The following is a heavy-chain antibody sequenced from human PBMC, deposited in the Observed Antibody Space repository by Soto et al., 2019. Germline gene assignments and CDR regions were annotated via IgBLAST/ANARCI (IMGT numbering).Heavy chain of an antibody. CDR1: GGSISSSSYY. CDR3: ARLRVVSDGNYYYGMDV. CDR2: IYYSGST. V-gene: IGHV4-39*01. D-gene: IGHD3-10*01. Sequence: PSETLSLTCTVSGGSISSSSYYWGWIRQPPGKGLEWIESIYYSGSTYYNPSLKSRVTISVDTSKNQFSLKLSSVTAADTAVYYCARLRVVSDGNYYYGMDVWGQGTTVTVSS. J-gene: IGHJ6*02.